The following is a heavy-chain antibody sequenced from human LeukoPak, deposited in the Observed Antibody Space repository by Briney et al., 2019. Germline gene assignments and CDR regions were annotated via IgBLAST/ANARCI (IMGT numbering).Heavy chain of an antibody. CDR1: GYTFTSYD. D-gene: IGHD3-3*01. V-gene: IGHV1-8*01. CDR2: MNPNSGNT. CDR3: ASDFWSGYYPSSAQVVHGYGMDV. Sequence: ASVKVSCKASGYTFTSYDINWVRQATGQGLEWMGWMNPNSGNTGYAQKFQGRVTMARNTSISTAYMELSSLRSEDTAVYYCASDFWSGYYPSSAQVVHGYGMDVWGQGTTVTVSS. J-gene: IGHJ6*02.